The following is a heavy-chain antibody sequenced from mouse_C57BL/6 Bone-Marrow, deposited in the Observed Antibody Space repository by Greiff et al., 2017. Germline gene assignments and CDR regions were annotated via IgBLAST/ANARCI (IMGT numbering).Heavy chain of an antibody. CDR3: ARDRSVYYGNYRDY. CDR1: GFTFSDYG. Sequence: EVKLQESGGGLVKPGGSLKLSCAASGFTFSDYGMHWVRQAPEKGLEWVAYISSGSSTIYYADTVKGRFTISRDNAKNTLFLQMTSLRSEDTAMYYCARDRSVYYGNYRDYWGQGTTLTVSS. CDR2: ISSGSSTI. J-gene: IGHJ2*01. D-gene: IGHD2-1*01. V-gene: IGHV5-17*01.